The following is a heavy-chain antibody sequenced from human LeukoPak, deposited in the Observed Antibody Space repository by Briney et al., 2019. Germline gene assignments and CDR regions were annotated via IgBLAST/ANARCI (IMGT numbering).Heavy chain of an antibody. V-gene: IGHV3-23*01. CDR2: ISGSGGST. Sequence: VGSLRLSCAASGFTFSSYAMSWVRQAPGKGLEWVSAISGSGGSTYYADSVKGRFTISRDNSKNTLYLQMNSLRAEDTAVYYCAKYPSGAYDFWSGYYHAEYFQHWGQGTLVTVSS. CDR3: AKYPSGAYDFWSGYYHAEYFQH. CDR1: GFTFSSYA. J-gene: IGHJ1*01. D-gene: IGHD3-3*01.